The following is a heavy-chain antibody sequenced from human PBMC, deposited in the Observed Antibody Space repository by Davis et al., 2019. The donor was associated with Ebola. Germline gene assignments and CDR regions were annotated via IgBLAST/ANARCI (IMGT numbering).Heavy chain of an antibody. CDR2: ISGRGGST. CDR3: AKVLGYYGSPN. V-gene: IGHV3-23*01. J-gene: IGHJ1*01. CDR1: VITFSSYA. Sequence: GESLKISCTDSVITFSSYAMTWVRQAPGKGLEWVSAISGRGGSTFYADSVKGRFTISRDNSKNTLYLQMNSLRAEDTAVYYCAKVLGYYGSPNWGQGTLVTVSS. D-gene: IGHD3-10*01.